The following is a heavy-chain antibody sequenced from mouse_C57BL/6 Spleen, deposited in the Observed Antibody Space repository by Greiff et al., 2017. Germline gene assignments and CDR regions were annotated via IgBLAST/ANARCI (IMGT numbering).Heavy chain of an antibody. D-gene: IGHD2-3*01. V-gene: IGHV1-52*01. CDR1: GYTFTSYW. J-gene: IGHJ2*01. Sequence: QVQLQQPGAELVRPGSSVKLSCKASGYTFTSYWMHWVKQRPIQGLEWIGNIDPSDSETPYNQKFKDKATLTVDKSSSTAYMQLSSLTSEDSAVYYCARGDDGYPYYWGQGTTLTVSS. CDR3: ARGDDGYPYY. CDR2: IDPSDSET.